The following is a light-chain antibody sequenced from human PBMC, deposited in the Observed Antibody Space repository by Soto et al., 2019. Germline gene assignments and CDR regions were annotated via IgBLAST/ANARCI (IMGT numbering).Light chain of an antibody. CDR3: SSYTSSSTFV. Sequence: QTALTQPASVSGSPGQSITISCTGTSSDVGGHDSVAWYQQYPGRAPKIMIHGVSNRPSGVYNRFSGSKSGNTASLTISGLQAEDEADYYCSSYTSSSTFVFGTGTKLTVL. CDR1: SSDVGGHDS. CDR2: GVS. J-gene: IGLJ1*01. V-gene: IGLV2-14*01.